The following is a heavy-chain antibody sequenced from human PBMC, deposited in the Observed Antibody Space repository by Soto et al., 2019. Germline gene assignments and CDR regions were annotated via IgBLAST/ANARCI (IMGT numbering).Heavy chain of an antibody. Sequence: SGPTLVNPTQTLTLTCTFSGFSLSTSGMCVSWIRQPPGKALEWLALIDWDDDKYYSTSLKTRLTISKDTSKNQVVLTMTNMDPVDTATYYCARIPALRYFEPYYYYGMDVWGQGTTVTVSS. V-gene: IGHV2-70*01. CDR3: ARIPALRYFEPYYYYGMDV. CDR2: IDWDDDK. CDR1: GFSLSTSGMC. D-gene: IGHD3-9*01. J-gene: IGHJ6*02.